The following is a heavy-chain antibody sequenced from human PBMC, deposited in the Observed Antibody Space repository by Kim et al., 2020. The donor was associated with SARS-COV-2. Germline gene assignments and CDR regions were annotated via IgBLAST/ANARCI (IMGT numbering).Heavy chain of an antibody. Sequence: SETLSLTCTVSGGSISSYYWSWIRQPPGKGLEWIGYIYYSGSTNYNPSLKSRVTISVDTSKNQFSLKLSSVTAADTAVYYCARLPYSSGWYGWFDPWGQG. J-gene: IGHJ5*02. CDR2: IYYSGST. CDR3: ARLPYSSGWYGWFDP. D-gene: IGHD6-19*01. V-gene: IGHV4-59*08. CDR1: GGSISSYY.